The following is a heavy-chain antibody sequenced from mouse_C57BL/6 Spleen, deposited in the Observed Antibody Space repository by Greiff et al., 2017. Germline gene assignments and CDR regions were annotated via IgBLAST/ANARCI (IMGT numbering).Heavy chain of an antibody. D-gene: IGHD1-1*01. CDR2: ISSGGSYT. CDR1: GFTFSSYG. V-gene: IGHV5-6*01. CDR3: ARHQVDWYFDV. J-gene: IGHJ1*03. Sequence: EVHLVESGGDLVKPGGSLKLSCAASGFTFSSYGMSWVRQTPDKRLEWVATISSGGSYTYYPDSVKGRFTISRDNAKNTLYLQMSSLKSEDTAMYYGARHQVDWYFDVWGTGTTVTVSS.